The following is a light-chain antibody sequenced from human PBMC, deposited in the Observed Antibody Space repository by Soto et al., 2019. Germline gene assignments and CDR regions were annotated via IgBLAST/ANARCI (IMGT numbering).Light chain of an antibody. V-gene: IGLV2-14*03. J-gene: IGLJ1*01. CDR3: SSYKSSSTRQV. CDR1: SSDVGGYNY. Sequence: QSALTQPASVSGSPGQSITISCTGTSSDVGGYNYVSWYQQHPGKAPKLIIYDISNRPSGVSNRFSGSKSGNTASLTISGLQAEDEADYYCSSYKSSSTRQVFGTGTKLTVL. CDR2: DIS.